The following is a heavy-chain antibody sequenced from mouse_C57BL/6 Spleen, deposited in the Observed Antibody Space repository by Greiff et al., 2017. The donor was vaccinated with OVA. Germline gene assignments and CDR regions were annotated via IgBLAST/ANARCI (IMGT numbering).Heavy chain of an antibody. V-gene: IGHV1-69*01. CDR2: IDPSDSYT. Sequence: QVQLQQSGAELVMPGASVKLSCKASGYTFTSYWMHWVKQRPGQGLEWIGEIDPSDSYTNYNQKFKGKSTLTVDKSSSTAYMQLSSLTSEDSAVYYCARGASYFDVWGTGTTVTVSS. J-gene: IGHJ1*03. CDR3: ARGASYFDV. D-gene: IGHD6-1*01. CDR1: GYTFTSYW.